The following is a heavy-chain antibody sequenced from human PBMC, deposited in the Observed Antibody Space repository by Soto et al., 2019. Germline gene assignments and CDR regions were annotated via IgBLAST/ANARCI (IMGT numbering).Heavy chain of an antibody. V-gene: IGHV3-30*18. CDR1: GFTFSSYG. J-gene: IGHJ4*02. CDR2: ISYDGSNK. Sequence: SLRLSCAASGFTFSSYGMHWVRQAPGKGLEWVAVISYDGSNKYYADSVKGRFTISRDNSKNTLYLQMNSLRAEDTAVYYCAKPEWEPLFDYWGQGTLVTVSS. CDR3: AKPEWEPLFDY. D-gene: IGHD1-26*01.